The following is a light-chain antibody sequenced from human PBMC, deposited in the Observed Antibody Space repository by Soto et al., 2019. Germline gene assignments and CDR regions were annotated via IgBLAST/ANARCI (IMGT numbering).Light chain of an antibody. CDR2: DAS. CDR1: QSVSSY. Sequence: EIVLTQSPATLSLSPGERATLSCRASQSVSSYLAWYQQKPGQAPRLLIYDASNRATGIPARFSGSRSGTDFTLNISSLEPEDFAVYYCQQRSNWPPYTVGQGTKLEIK. V-gene: IGKV3-11*01. CDR3: QQRSNWPPYT. J-gene: IGKJ2*01.